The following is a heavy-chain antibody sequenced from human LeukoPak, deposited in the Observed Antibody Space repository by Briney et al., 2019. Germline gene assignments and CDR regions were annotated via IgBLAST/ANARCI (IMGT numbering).Heavy chain of an antibody. CDR1: GGTFSSYA. CDR2: IIPILGIA. Sequence: SVKVSCKASGGTFSSYAVSWVRQAPGQGLEWMGRIIPILGIANYAQKFQGRVTITADKSTSTAYMELSSLRSEDTAVYYCATAILGYSGYGRLDYWGQGTLVTVSS. V-gene: IGHV1-69*04. J-gene: IGHJ4*02. CDR3: ATAILGYSGYGRLDY. D-gene: IGHD5-12*01.